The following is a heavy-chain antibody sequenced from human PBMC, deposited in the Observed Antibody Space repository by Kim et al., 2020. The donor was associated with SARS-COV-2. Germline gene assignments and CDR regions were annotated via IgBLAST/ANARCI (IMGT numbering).Heavy chain of an antibody. V-gene: IGHV1-2*02. Sequence: ASVKVSCKASGYTFTDYYMHWVRQAPEQGPERMGWINPNSGATKYAQKFQGRVTMTRDTSITTAYMELSSLRCDDTAVYYCAREGVPNAMDVWGQGTTVTVSS. J-gene: IGHJ6*02. D-gene: IGHD3-16*01. CDR1: GYTFTDYY. CDR3: AREGVPNAMDV. CDR2: INPNSGAT.